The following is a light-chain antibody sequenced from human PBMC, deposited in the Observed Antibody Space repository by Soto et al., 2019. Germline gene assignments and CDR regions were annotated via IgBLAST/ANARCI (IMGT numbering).Light chain of an antibody. CDR1: QDIGSW. V-gene: IGKV1-12*01. Sequence: DIQMTQSPSSVSASVGDRVTITCRASQDIGSWLAWYQQKPGKAPDLLIYGASSLQSGVPSRCYGGGSGTDFTLTISSLQPEDFATYYCQQGGSFPITFGQGTRLEIK. J-gene: IGKJ5*01. CDR3: QQGGSFPIT. CDR2: GAS.